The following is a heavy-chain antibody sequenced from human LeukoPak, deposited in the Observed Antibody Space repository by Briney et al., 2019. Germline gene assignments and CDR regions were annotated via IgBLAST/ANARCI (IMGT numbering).Heavy chain of an antibody. CDR3: ARAVGIVVVVAATPDYYYYGMDV. V-gene: IGHV1-18*01. J-gene: IGHJ6*02. CDR1: GGTFSSYA. Sequence: ASVKVSCKASGGTFSSYAISWVRQAPGQGLEWMGWISAYNGNTNYAQQLQGRVTMTTDTSTSTAYMELRSLRSDDTAVYYCARAVGIVVVVAATPDYYYYGMDVWGQGTTVTVSS. D-gene: IGHD2-15*01. CDR2: ISAYNGNT.